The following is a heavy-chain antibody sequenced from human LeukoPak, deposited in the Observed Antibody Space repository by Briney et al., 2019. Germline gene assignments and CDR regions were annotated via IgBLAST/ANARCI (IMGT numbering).Heavy chain of an antibody. J-gene: IGHJ6*03. D-gene: IGHD3-10*01. CDR2: IIPIFGTA. CDR3: ARGYYGSGSYYEPVGYYYYMDV. CDR1: GGTFSSYA. V-gene: IGHV1-69*05. Sequence: SVKVSCKASGGTFSSYAISWVRQAPGQGLGWMGGIIPIFGTANYAQKFQGRVTITTDESTSTAYMELSSLRSEDTAVYYCARGYYGSGSYYEPVGYYYYMDVWGKGTTVTVSS.